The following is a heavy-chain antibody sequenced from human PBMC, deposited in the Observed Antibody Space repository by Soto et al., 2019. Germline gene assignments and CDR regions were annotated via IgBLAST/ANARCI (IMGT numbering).Heavy chain of an antibody. V-gene: IGHV3-30-3*01. CDR3: ASDFHDRTYSGMDV. CDR2: ISYDGSNK. CDR1: GFTFSSYA. J-gene: IGHJ6*02. Sequence: PGGSLRLSCAASGFTFSSYAMHWVRQAPGKGLEWVAVISYDGSNKYYADSVKGRFTISRDNSKNTLYLQMNSLRAEDTVVYYCASDFHDRTYSGMDVWGQGTALTISS.